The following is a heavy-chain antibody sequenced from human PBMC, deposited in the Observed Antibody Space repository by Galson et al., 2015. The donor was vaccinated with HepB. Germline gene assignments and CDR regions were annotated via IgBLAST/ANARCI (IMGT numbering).Heavy chain of an antibody. J-gene: IGHJ4*02. CDR1: GFTVSSHY. D-gene: IGHD5-18*01. CDR2: IYRAGNT. CDR3: ARDSDTAVALPFGY. V-gene: IGHV3-66*01. Sequence: SLRLSCAASGFTVSSHYMSWVRQAPGKGLEWVSVIYRAGNTYYAESVKGRFTISRDNSKNTLYLQMNSLRAEDTAVYYCARDSDTAVALPFGYWGQGTLVTVSS.